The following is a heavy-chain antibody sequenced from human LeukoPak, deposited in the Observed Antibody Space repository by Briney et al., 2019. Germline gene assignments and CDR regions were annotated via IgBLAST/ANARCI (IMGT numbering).Heavy chain of an antibody. CDR2: INPSGGST. Sequence: ASVKVSCKASGYTFTSYYMHWVRQAPGQGLEWMGIINPSGGSTSYAQKFQGRVTMTRDTSTSTVYMELSSLRSEDTAVYYCARASYYDSSGYPSYAFDIWGQGTMVTVSS. J-gene: IGHJ3*02. CDR3: ARASYYDSSGYPSYAFDI. V-gene: IGHV1-46*01. D-gene: IGHD3-22*01. CDR1: GYTFTSYY.